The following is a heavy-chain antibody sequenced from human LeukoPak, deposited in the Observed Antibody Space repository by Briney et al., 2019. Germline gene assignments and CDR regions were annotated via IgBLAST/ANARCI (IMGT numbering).Heavy chain of an antibody. D-gene: IGHD1-26*01. CDR1: GFTFSSHS. CDR2: ISSSSSNTI. Sequence: GGSLRLSCAASGFTFSSHSMNWVRQAPGKGLEWVSYISSSSSNTIYYADSVKGRFTISRDNAKNSLYLQMNSLRDEDTAVYYCARENSGSYLAYWGQGTLVTVSS. V-gene: IGHV3-48*02. CDR3: ARENSGSYLAY. J-gene: IGHJ4*02.